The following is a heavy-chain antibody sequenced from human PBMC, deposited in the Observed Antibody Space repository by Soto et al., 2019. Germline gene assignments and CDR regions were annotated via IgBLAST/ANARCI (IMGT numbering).Heavy chain of an antibody. CDR2: INAGNGNT. J-gene: IGHJ4*02. CDR1: GYTFTSYA. Sequence: ASVKVSCKASGYTFTSYAMHWVRQAPGQRLEWMGWINAGNGNTKYSQKFQGRVTITRGTSASTAYMELGSLRSEDSAVYYCARSIVVVTALDYWGQGTLVTVSS. D-gene: IGHD2-21*02. V-gene: IGHV1-3*01. CDR3: ARSIVVVTALDY.